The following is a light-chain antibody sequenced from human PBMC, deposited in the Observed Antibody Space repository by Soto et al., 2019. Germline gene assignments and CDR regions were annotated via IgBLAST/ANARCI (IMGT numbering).Light chain of an antibody. CDR3: HQYGSATRT. V-gene: IGKV3D-20*01. Sequence: DIVLTQCTCTLSLSPGESATLSCGASQSIXSSYVAWYQQKPGLAPSLPXDSASSRATGIPDRLSGSGSGTDFTLTISRLEPYYFAAYYCHQYGSATRTFGGGTKVDIK. J-gene: IGKJ4*01. CDR2: SAS. CDR1: QSIXSSY.